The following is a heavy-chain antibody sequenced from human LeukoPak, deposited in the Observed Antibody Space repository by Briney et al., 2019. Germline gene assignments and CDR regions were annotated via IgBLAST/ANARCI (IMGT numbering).Heavy chain of an antibody. CDR1: GGSFSGYY. Sequence: SETPSLTCAVYGGSFSGYYWSWIRQPPGKGLEWIGEINHSGSTNYNPSLKSRVTISVDTSKNQFSLKLSSVTAADTAVYYCAGGQWLGLRYFDYWGQGTLVTVSS. J-gene: IGHJ4*02. D-gene: IGHD6-19*01. V-gene: IGHV4-34*01. CDR3: AGGQWLGLRYFDY. CDR2: INHSGST.